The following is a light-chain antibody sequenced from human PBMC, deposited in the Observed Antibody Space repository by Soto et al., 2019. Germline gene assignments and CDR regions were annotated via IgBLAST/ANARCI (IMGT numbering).Light chain of an antibody. Sequence: VLTQPPSESGAPGQRVTLSCTGNSSNLGAGYDVHWYQQLPGAAPKLVIFGNRNRPSGVPERFSGSKSGTSASLAITGLQAEDEADYYCQAYDYSLTASVFGGGTKVTVL. CDR3: QAYDYSLTASV. CDR1: SSNLGAGYD. J-gene: IGLJ3*02. CDR2: GNR. V-gene: IGLV1-40*01.